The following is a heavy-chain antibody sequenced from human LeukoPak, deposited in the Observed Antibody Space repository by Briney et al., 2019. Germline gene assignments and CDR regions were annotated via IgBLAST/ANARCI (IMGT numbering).Heavy chain of an antibody. D-gene: IGHD2-2*01. CDR2: INPSGGST. CDR3: ATGLCSSTSCYDFDY. V-gene: IGHV1-46*01. J-gene: IGHJ4*02. Sequence: ASVKVSCTASGYTFTSYYMHWVRQAPGQGREWMGIINPSGGSTSYAQKFQGRVTMTRDTSTSTVYMELSSLRSEDTAVYYCATGLCSSTSCYDFDYWGQGNLVTVSS. CDR1: GYTFTSYY.